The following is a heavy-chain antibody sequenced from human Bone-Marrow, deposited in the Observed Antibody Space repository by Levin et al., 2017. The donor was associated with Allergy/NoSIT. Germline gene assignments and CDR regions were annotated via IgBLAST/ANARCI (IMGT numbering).Heavy chain of an antibody. J-gene: IGHJ6*02. Sequence: SVKVSCKASGFTFTSSAVQWVRQARGQRLEWIGWIVVGSGNTNYAQKFQERVTITRDMSTSTAYMELSSLRSEDTAVYYCATSRDILTGSIYYYGMDVWGQGTTVTVSS. CDR3: ATSRDILTGSIYYYGMDV. D-gene: IGHD3-9*01. CDR1: GFTFTSSA. V-gene: IGHV1-58*01. CDR2: IVVGSGNT.